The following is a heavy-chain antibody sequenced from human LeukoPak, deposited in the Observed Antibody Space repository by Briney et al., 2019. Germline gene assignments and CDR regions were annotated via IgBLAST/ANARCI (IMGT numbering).Heavy chain of an antibody. D-gene: IGHD3-10*01. CDR2: TSNSGGTT. V-gene: IGHV3-23*01. J-gene: IGHJ4*02. CDR1: GFTFSSFA. Sequence: GGSLRLSCAASGFTFSSFAMSWVRQLPGKGLEWVSATSNSGGTTYYADSVKGRFTISRDNSKNTLYLQMNSLRAEDTAVYYCAKGAGLWFPRCDYWAQGTLVTVSS. CDR3: AKGAGLWFPRCDY.